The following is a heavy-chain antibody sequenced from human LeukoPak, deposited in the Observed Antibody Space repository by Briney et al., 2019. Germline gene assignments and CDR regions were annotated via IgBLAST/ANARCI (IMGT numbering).Heavy chain of an antibody. CDR1: GFTFSSYA. Sequence: GGSQRLSCAASGFTFSSYAMSWVRQAPGKGMEWVSGLTGSGASAYYADSVKGRFTISRDNSKNTLYLQLNSLRAEDTAVYYCAKVSSPYHYDSGGRNYYFDYWGQGTLVTVSS. CDR2: LTGSGASA. J-gene: IGHJ4*02. CDR3: AKVSSPYHYDSGGRNYYFDY. D-gene: IGHD3-22*01. V-gene: IGHV3-23*01.